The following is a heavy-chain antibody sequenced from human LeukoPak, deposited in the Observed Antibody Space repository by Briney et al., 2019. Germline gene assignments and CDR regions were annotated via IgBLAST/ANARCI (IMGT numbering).Heavy chain of an antibody. D-gene: IGHD4-17*01. CDR3: ARDYGDYGPFDY. CDR1: GFTFSSYS. CDR2: ISSSSSYI. Sequence: GGSLRLSCAASGFTFSSYSMNWVRQAPGKGLEWVSSISSSSSYIYYADSVKGRFTISRDNAKNSLYLQMNSLRAEDTAVYYCARDYGDYGPFDYWGQGTLVTVSS. J-gene: IGHJ4*02. V-gene: IGHV3-21*01.